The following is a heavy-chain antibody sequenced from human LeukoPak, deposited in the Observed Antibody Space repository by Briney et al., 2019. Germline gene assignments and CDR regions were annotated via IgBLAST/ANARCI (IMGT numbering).Heavy chain of an antibody. D-gene: IGHD5-18*01. V-gene: IGHV4-59*01. CDR2: IYYSGST. J-gene: IGHJ4*02. CDR3: ARGGYSYGGFDY. Sequence: SETLSLTCTVSGGSISSYYWSWIRQPPGKGLEWIGYIYYSGSTNYNPSLKSRVTISVDTSKYQFSLKLSSVTAADTAVYYCARGGYSYGGFDYWGQGTLVTVSS. CDR1: GGSISSYY.